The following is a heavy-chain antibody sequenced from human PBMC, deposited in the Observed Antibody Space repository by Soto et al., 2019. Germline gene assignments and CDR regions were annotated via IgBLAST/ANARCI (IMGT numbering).Heavy chain of an antibody. CDR1: GGSIINVY. CDR2: IFHSGNA. CDR3: ARAHAPTLPFDS. Sequence: PSETLSLTCPVSGGSIINVYWSWIRQPPGKRLEWIGFIFHSGNAKYNPSLKSRVTISIDTSKSQFSLSLDSVTAADTAVYFCARAHAPTLPFDSWGLGTLVTVSS. V-gene: IGHV4-59*01. D-gene: IGHD2-15*01. J-gene: IGHJ4*01.